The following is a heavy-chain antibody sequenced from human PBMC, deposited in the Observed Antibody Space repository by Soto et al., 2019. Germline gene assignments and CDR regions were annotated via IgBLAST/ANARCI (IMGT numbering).Heavy chain of an antibody. CDR1: GGSVSSGSYY. D-gene: IGHD2-15*01. Sequence: SLTCTVSGGSVSSGSYYWSWIRQPPGKGLEWIGYIYYSGSTNYNPSLKSRVTISVDTSKNQFSLKLSSVTAADTAVYYCARDVGYCSGGSCSPGGNWFDPWGQGTLVTVSS. J-gene: IGHJ5*02. CDR2: IYYSGST. CDR3: ARDVGYCSGGSCSPGGNWFDP. V-gene: IGHV4-61*01.